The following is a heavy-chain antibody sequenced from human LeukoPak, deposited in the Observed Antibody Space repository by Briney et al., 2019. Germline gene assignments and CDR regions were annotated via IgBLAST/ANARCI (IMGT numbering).Heavy chain of an antibody. CDR2: ISSSSSTI. V-gene: IGHV3-48*04. CDR3: AVGEGYSIDY. Sequence: GGSLRLSCAASGFTFSSYSMNWVRQAPGKGLEWVSYISSSSSTIYYADSVKGRFTISRDNAKNLLYLQMNSLRAEDTAVYYCAVGEGYSIDYWGQGTLVTVSS. J-gene: IGHJ4*02. CDR1: GFTFSSYS. D-gene: IGHD5-18*01.